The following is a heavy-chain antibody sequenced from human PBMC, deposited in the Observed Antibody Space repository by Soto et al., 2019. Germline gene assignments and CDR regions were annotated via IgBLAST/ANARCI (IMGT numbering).Heavy chain of an antibody. J-gene: IGHJ4*02. CDR1: GFTFSSCA. D-gene: IGHD3-3*01. CDR3: ARDKRDLRFLEWSYYFDY. CDR2: ISYDGSNK. V-gene: IGHV3-30-3*01. Sequence: QVQLVESGGGVVQPGRSLRLSCAASGFTFSSCAMHWVRQAPGKGLEWEALISYDGSNKYYADSVKGRFTISRDNSKNTLYLQMNRLRAEDTAVYYCARDKRDLRFLEWSYYFDYWGQGTLVTVSS.